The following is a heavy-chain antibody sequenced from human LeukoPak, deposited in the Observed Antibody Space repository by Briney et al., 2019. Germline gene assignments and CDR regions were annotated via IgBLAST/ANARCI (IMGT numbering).Heavy chain of an antibody. V-gene: IGHV4-39*01. D-gene: IGHD1-26*01. Sequence: SETLSLTCTVSGGAITDSNYYWGWIRQPPGEGLEWIGNIYFNGKTFYNESVKSRVTISVDTSKNQFSLKLNSVTAADTALFYCARYSGSHYAFDIWGQGTMVTVSS. J-gene: IGHJ3*02. CDR3: ARYSGSHYAFDI. CDR1: GGAITDSNYY. CDR2: IYFNGKT.